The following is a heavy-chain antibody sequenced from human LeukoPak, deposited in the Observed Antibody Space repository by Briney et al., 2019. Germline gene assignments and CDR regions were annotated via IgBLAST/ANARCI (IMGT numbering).Heavy chain of an antibody. V-gene: IGHV3-73*01. D-gene: IGHD3-10*01. J-gene: IGHJ3*02. CDR2: VTSKTNSYAT. CDR1: GFTFSGFI. CDR3: AAGITLVRGGTFDI. Sequence: QPGGSLRLSCAASGFTFSGFIIHWVRQAPGKGLEWIGRVTSKTNSYATAYAASVRGRFTVPRDDSKKTAYLQMNSLKTEDTAVYYCAAGITLVRGGTFDIWGQGTMVIVSS.